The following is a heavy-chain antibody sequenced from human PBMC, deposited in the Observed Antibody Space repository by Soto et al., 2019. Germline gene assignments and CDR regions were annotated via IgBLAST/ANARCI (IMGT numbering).Heavy chain of an antibody. CDR2: INPNSGGT. V-gene: IGHV1-2*04. Sequence: GASVKVSCKASGYTFTGYYMHWVRQAPGQGLEWMGWINPNSGGTNYAQKFQGWVTMTRDTSISTAYMELSRLRSDDTAVYYCARMGPTYYYDSSGYYYFDYWGQGTLVTVSS. D-gene: IGHD3-22*01. J-gene: IGHJ4*02. CDR3: ARMGPTYYYDSSGYYYFDY. CDR1: GYTFTGYY.